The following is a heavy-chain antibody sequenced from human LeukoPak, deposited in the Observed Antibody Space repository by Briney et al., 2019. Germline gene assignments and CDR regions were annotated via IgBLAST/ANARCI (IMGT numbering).Heavy chain of an antibody. CDR3: ARHPTTPDV. D-gene: IGHD2-15*01. CDR1: GGSVSSCTYH. CDR2: IYYSGMT. J-gene: IGHJ4*02. Sequence: SETLSLTCTVSGGSVSSCTYHWGWIRQPPGKGLEWFGTIYYSGMTYYNPSLKSRVTISVDTSKNQFSLRLNSVTAADTAVYYCARHPTTPDVWGQGTLVTVSS. V-gene: IGHV4-39*01.